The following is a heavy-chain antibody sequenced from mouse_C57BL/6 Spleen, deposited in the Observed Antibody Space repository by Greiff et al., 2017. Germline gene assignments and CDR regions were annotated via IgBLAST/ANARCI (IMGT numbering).Heavy chain of an antibody. D-gene: IGHD1-1*01. V-gene: IGHV1-55*01. CDR3: ARNYYGSSLDYAMDY. CDR1: GYTFTSYW. J-gene: IGHJ4*01. CDR2: IYPGSGST. Sequence: VQLQQPGAELVKPGASVKMSCKASGYTFTSYWITWVKQRPGQGLEWIGDIYPGSGSTNYNEKFKSKATLTVDTSSSTAYMQLSSLTSEDSAVYYCARNYYGSSLDYAMDYWGQGTSVTVSS.